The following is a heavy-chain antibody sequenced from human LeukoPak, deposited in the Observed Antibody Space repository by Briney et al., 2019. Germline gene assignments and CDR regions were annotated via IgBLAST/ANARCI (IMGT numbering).Heavy chain of an antibody. CDR1: GFTFSSYA. CDR3: AKEASPSSWYWYYFDY. CDR2: IRYDGSNK. D-gene: IGHD6-13*01. V-gene: IGHV3-30*02. Sequence: GGSLRLSCAASGFTFSSYAMHWVRQAPGKGLEWVAFIRYDGSNKYYADSVKGRFTISRDNSKNTLYLQMNSLRAEDTAVYYCAKEASPSSWYWYYFDYWGQGTLVTVSS. J-gene: IGHJ4*02.